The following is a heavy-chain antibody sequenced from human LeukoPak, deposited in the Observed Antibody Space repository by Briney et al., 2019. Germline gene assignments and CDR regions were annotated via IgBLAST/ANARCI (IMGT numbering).Heavy chain of an antibody. CDR1: GFTFDDYG. J-gene: IGHJ4*02. CDR2: INWNGGST. Sequence: GGSLRLSCAASGFTFDDYGMSWVRQAPGKGLEWVSGINWNGGSTGYADSVKGRFTISRDNAKNSLYLQMNSLRAEDTALYYCARGLAYYYDSTAYFLDYWGQGALVTVSS. CDR3: ARGLAYYYDSTAYFLDY. D-gene: IGHD3-22*01. V-gene: IGHV3-20*04.